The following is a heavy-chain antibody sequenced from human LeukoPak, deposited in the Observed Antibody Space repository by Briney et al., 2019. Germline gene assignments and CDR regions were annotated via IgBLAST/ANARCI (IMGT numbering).Heavy chain of an antibody. CDR2: INHSGST. J-gene: IGHJ2*01. D-gene: IGHD6-19*01. CDR1: GGSFSGYY. Sequence: SETLSLTCAVYGGSFSGYYWSWIRQPPGKGLEWIGEINHSGSTNYNPSLKSRVTISVDTSKNQFSLKLSSVTAADTAVYYCAREGGRGYRSGWYETYWYFDLWGRGTLVTVSS. CDR3: AREGGRGYRSGWYETYWYFDL. V-gene: IGHV4-34*01.